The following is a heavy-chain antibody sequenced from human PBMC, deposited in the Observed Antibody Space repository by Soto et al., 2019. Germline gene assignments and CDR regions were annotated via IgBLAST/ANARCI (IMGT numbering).Heavy chain of an antibody. CDR2: ISYDGSNK. CDR3: AKSKDPYDYVWGSLLDY. D-gene: IGHD3-16*01. V-gene: IGHV3-30*18. J-gene: IGHJ4*02. CDR1: GFTFSSYG. Sequence: GGSLRLSCAASGFTFSSYGMHWVRQAPGKGLEWVAVISYDGSNKYYADSVKGRFTISRDNSKNTLYLQMNSLRAEDTAVYYCAKSKDPYDYVWGSLLDYWGQGTLVTVSS.